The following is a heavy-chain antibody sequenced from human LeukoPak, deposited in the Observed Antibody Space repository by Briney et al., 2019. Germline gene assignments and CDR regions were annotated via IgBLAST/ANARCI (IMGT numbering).Heavy chain of an antibody. J-gene: IGHJ4*02. V-gene: IGHV4-34*01. D-gene: IGHD3-10*01. CDR2: INPSGIT. CDR1: GGAFSGEY. CDR3: ARGIRWSGDKVGYFDR. Sequence: SETLSLTCVVYGGAFSGEYWGWIRQPPGKGQEWIGDINPSGITNYNQSLKSRVTISADTPKNQFSLRLSSVTAADTAVYYCARGIRWSGDKVGYFDRWGQGNLVTVSS.